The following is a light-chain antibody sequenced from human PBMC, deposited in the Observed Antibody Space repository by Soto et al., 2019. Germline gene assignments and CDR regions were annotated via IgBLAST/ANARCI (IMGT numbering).Light chain of an antibody. CDR2: GAS. Sequence: EFVLTPSPRTLSLCPGERATLSCRASQSLITRYLAWYQQKPGQAPMLLIYGASSRATGIPDRFSGSGSGKDFTPTISRQDHEYFALYSCQQYGTSPTFGQGTRLEIK. CDR1: QSLITRY. V-gene: IGKV3-20*01. CDR3: QQYGTSPT. J-gene: IGKJ5*01.